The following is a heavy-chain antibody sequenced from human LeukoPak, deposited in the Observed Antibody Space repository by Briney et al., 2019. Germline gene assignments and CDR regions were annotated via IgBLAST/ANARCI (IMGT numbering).Heavy chain of an antibody. Sequence: PSETLSLTCTVSGGSISSYYWSWIRQPPGKGLEWIGYISYSGSTNYNPSLKSRVTISVDTSKNQFSLKLNSVTAADTAVYYCARHNSGSGSILGNWGQGTLVTVSS. D-gene: IGHD3-10*01. CDR2: ISYSGST. CDR3: ARHNSGSGSILGN. V-gene: IGHV4-59*08. CDR1: GGSISSYY. J-gene: IGHJ1*01.